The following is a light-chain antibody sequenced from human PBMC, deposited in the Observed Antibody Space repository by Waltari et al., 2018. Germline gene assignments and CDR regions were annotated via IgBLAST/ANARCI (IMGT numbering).Light chain of an antibody. Sequence: EIVLTQSPATLSLSPGQRATLSCRASESIAIHLAWFRQKPGQPPRLLIYEASTRATGIPARFSGSGFGTDFTLTISSLEPEDFAVYFCQQGSMWPLTFGGGTKVEIK. CDR3: QQGSMWPLT. J-gene: IGKJ4*01. CDR1: ESIAIH. V-gene: IGKV3-11*01. CDR2: EAS.